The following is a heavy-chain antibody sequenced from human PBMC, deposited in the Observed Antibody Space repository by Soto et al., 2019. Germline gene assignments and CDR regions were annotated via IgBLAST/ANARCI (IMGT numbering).Heavy chain of an antibody. CDR2: ISSSSSYI. CDR1: GFTFSSYS. V-gene: IGHV3-21*01. CDR3: ASGITIFGVATPFDC. D-gene: IGHD3-3*01. J-gene: IGHJ4*02. Sequence: XGSLRLSCAASGFTFSSYSMNWVRQAPGKGLEWVSSISSSSSYIYYADSVKGRFTISRDNAKNSLYLQMNSLRAEDTAVYYCASGITIFGVATPFDCWGQGTLVTVSS.